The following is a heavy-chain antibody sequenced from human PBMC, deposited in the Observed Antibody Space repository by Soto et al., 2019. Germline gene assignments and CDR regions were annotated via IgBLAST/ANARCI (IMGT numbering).Heavy chain of an antibody. CDR2: IIPIFGTA. CDR3: AGEDYVFGRGKTYYYSGMDA. Sequence: GASVKVSCKASGGTFSSYAISWVRQAPGQGLEWMGGIIPIFGTANYAQKFQGRVTITADESTSTAYMELSSLRSEDTAVYYCAGEDYVFGRGKTYYYSGMDAWGKGTRVTVPS. CDR1: GGTFSSYA. V-gene: IGHV1-69*13. D-gene: IGHD3-3*01. J-gene: IGHJ6*04.